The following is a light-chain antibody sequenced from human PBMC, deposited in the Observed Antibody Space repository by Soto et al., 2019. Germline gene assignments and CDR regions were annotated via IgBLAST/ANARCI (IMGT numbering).Light chain of an antibody. J-gene: IGLJ2*01. V-gene: IGLV1-51*02. CDR2: END. CDR1: SSNIGKKY. Sequence: QSVLTQPPSVSAAPGQKVTISCSGSSSNIGKKYVSWYQQVPGTAPKLLIYENDKRPSKIPDRFSGSKSGTSATLGITGLQAGDEADYYCETWDLSLSAVIFGGGTKLTVL. CDR3: ETWDLSLSAVI.